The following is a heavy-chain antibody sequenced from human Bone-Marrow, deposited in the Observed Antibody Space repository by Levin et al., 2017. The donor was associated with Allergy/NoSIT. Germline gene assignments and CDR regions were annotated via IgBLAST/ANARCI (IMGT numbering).Heavy chain of an antibody. CDR2: IYYSGST. D-gene: IGHD3-10*01. J-gene: IGHJ4*02. Sequence: ASETLSLTCTVSGAFVASHYWAWIRQPPGKGLEWIGYIYYSGSTNYNPSLKSRVTISEDRSKSQFFLHLNSVTPSDTAVYYCARDRSAFGETTFFDSWGQGVLVTVSS. CDR1: GAFVASHY. CDR3: ARDRSAFGETTFFDS. V-gene: IGHV4-59*02.